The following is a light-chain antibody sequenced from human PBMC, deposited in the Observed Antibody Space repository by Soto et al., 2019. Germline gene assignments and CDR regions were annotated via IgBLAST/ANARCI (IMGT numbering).Light chain of an antibody. Sequence: QSALTQPASVSGSPGQSITISCTGTSSDIGGYNYVSWYQQHPGKAPKLMIYEVSNRPSGISSRFSGSKSGNTASLTISGPQLGGGAAYYCKSDASGGTRVFGGGPKVTAL. CDR1: SSDIGGYNY. V-gene: IGLV2-14*01. J-gene: IGLJ3*02. CDR2: EVS. CDR3: KSDASGGTRV.